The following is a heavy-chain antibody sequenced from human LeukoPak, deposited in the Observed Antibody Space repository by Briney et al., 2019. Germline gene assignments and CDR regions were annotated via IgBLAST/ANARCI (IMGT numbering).Heavy chain of an antibody. CDR3: ARDQWLAPPS. V-gene: IGHV4-59*01. CDR1: GVSISSYY. J-gene: IGHJ4*02. D-gene: IGHD6-19*01. CDR2: IYYSGST. Sequence: PSETLSLTCTVSGVSISSYYWSWIRQPPGKGLEWIGYIYYSGSTNYNPSLKSRVTISVDTFKNQFSLKLSSVTAADTAVYYCARDQWLAPPSWGQGTLVTVSS.